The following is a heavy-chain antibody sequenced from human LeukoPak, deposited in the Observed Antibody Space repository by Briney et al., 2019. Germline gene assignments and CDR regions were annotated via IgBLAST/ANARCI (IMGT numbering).Heavy chain of an antibody. CDR2: IIPIFGTA. CDR1: GGTFSSYA. Sequence: ASVKVSCKASGGTFSSYAISWVRQAPGQGLEWMGGIIPIFGTANYAQKFQGRVTITTDESTSTAYMELSSLRSEDTAVYYCASYAPLEAADPLGAFDIWGQGTMVTVSS. J-gene: IGHJ3*02. CDR3: ASYAPLEAADPLGAFDI. V-gene: IGHV1-69*05. D-gene: IGHD6-13*01.